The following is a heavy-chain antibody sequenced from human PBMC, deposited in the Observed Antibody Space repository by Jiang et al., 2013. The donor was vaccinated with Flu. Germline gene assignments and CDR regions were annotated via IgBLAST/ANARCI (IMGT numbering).Heavy chain of an antibody. J-gene: IGHJ4*02. CDR1: GYTFTNYA. CDR3: ARGAHSRSPFPFFDY. Sequence: GAEVKKPGASVKVSCKASGYTFTNYAILWVRQAPGQRLEWMGWINAGNSHTKYSEKFQGRVTTTRDTSASTAYMELSSLRSEDTAVYYCARGAHSRSPFPFFDYWGQGTLVTVSS. CDR2: INAGNSHT. D-gene: IGHD6-6*01. V-gene: IGHV1-3*01.